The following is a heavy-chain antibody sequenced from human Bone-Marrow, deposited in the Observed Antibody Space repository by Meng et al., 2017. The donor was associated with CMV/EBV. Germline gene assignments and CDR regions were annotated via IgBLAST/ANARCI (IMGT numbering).Heavy chain of an antibody. CDR1: GFTFSNYW. V-gene: IGHV3-74*01. J-gene: IGHJ6*02. Sequence: GESLKISCAASGFTFSNYWMHWVRQAPGKGLVWVSHINNDGSSTNSADSVKGRFTISRDNAKNTLYLQMNSLRAEDTAVYYCASSVMDVWGQGTTVTVSS. CDR3: ASSVMDV. CDR2: INNDGSST.